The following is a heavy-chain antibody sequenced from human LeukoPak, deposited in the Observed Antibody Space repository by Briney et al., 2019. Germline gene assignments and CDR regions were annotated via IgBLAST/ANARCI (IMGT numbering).Heavy chain of an antibody. V-gene: IGHV3-21*01. Sequence: GGSLRLSCAASGFTFSTYNMNWVRQAPGKGLEWVSSITSDSRYMYYADSVKGRFTISRDNAKNSLYLQMNSLRAEDTAVYYCASSYSSDWYSRWIDYWGQGTLVTVSS. CDR1: GFTFSTYN. J-gene: IGHJ4*02. CDR3: ASSYSSDWYSRWIDY. D-gene: IGHD6-19*01. CDR2: ITSDSRYM.